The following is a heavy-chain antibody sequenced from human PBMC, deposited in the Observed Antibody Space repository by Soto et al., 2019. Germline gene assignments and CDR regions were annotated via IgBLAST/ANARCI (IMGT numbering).Heavy chain of an antibody. V-gene: IGHV1-18*01. Sequence: QVQLVQSGSEVKRPGASVRVSCKASGYTFDTYGISWVRQAPGQGLEWMGWISAYNGHTDYAQRFQGRVTMTTDTSTNTVSLELRGLRSDDTAVYYCARGRTWGARDFDYWGQGNLVTVSS. CDR1: GYTFDTYG. J-gene: IGHJ4*02. CDR3: ARGRTWGARDFDY. CDR2: ISAYNGHT. D-gene: IGHD3-16*01.